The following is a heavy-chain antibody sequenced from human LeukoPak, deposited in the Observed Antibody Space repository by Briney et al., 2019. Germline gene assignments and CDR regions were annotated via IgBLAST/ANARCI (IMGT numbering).Heavy chain of an antibody. J-gene: IGHJ4*02. D-gene: IGHD2-15*01. CDR2: AYYSGHT. CDR3: ARHPFATPFDY. Sequence: SETLSLTCTVSGGSISDNYWSWIRQPPGKGLEWIGYAYYSGHTDYNSSLKSRVTMSLDTSKSQFSLRLSSVTAADTAVYFCARHPFATPFDYWGPGTLVTVSS. V-gene: IGHV4-59*08. CDR1: GGSISDNY.